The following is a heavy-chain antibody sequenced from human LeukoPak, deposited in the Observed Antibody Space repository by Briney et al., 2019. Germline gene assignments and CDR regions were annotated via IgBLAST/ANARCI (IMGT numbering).Heavy chain of an antibody. Sequence: SETLSLTCTVSGGSIRSDFHYWDWIRQPPGKGLEWIGSILYTGGSWVKPSLKSRASISVDTSRNQFSLTLHSVNAIDTALYYCTRRASGSGGTQAGMNVWGQGTTVTVSS. J-gene: IGHJ6*02. D-gene: IGHD2-15*01. V-gene: IGHV4-39*01. CDR1: GGSIRSDFHY. CDR2: ILYTGGS. CDR3: TRRASGSGGTQAGMNV.